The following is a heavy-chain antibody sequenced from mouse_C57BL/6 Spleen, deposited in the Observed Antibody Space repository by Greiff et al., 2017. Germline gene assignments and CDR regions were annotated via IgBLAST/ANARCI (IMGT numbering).Heavy chain of an antibody. Sequence: VQLQESGPGLVAPSQSLSITCTVSGFSLTSYGVDWVRQSPGKGLEWLGVIWGVGSTNYNSAIKSRLSISKDNSKSQVFLKMNRLQTAVTAMYYCASAGHYGNFPFAYWGQGTLVTVSA. J-gene: IGHJ3*01. CDR2: IWGVGST. D-gene: IGHD2-1*01. V-gene: IGHV2-6*01. CDR1: GFSLTSYG. CDR3: ASAGHYGNFPFAY.